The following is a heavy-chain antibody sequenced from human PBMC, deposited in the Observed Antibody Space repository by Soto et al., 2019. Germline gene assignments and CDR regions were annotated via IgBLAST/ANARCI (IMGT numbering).Heavy chain of an antibody. CDR3: AKGIGVEVASVGAY. D-gene: IGHD1-26*01. Sequence: EVQLLESGGGLVQPGGSLRLSCAASGFSFSSYAMTWVRQAPGKGLEWVSTVTGSGDRTNYADSVKGRFTISRDNGKNTLYLQMNNLRGEDTAVYYCAKGIGVEVASVGAYWGQGTPVTVSS. V-gene: IGHV3-23*01. CDR1: GFSFSSYA. J-gene: IGHJ4*02. CDR2: VTGSGDRT.